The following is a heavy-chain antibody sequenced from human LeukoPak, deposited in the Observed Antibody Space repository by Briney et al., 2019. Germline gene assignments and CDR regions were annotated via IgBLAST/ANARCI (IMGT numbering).Heavy chain of an antibody. CDR1: GGSVSSGSYY. CDR2: IYYSGST. Sequence: TSETLSLTCTVFGGSVSSGSYYWSWIRQPPGKGLERIGYIYYSGSTNYNPSLKSRVTISVDTSKYQFSLKLSSVTAADTAVYYCASPRSYYDSSGYYISWGQGTLVTVSS. J-gene: IGHJ5*02. D-gene: IGHD3-22*01. CDR3: ASPRSYYDSSGYYIS. V-gene: IGHV4-61*01.